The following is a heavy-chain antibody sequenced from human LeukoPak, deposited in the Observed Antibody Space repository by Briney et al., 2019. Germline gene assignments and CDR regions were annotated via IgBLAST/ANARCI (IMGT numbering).Heavy chain of an antibody. CDR2: ISSNGGST. V-gene: IGHV3-64*01. CDR1: GFTFSSYA. J-gene: IGHJ4*02. CDR3: ARDHGEEWLFDY. D-gene: IGHD3-3*01. Sequence: GGSLRLSCAASGFTFSSYAMHWVRQAPGKGLEYVSAISSNGGSTYYANSVKGRFTISRDNSKNTLYLQMGSLRAEDMAVYYCARDHGEEWLFDYWGQGTLVIVSS.